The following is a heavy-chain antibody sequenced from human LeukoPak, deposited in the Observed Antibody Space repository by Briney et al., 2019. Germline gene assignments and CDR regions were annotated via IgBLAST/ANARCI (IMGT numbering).Heavy chain of an antibody. CDR2: IYYSGST. D-gene: IGHD3-9*01. CDR3: ARHSPRYFDWLPDHTVDY. Sequence: PSETLSLTCTVSGGSISSSSYYWGWIRQPPGKGLEWIGSIYYSGSTYYNPSLKGRVTISVDTSKNQFSLKLSSVTAADTAVYYCARHSPRYFDWLPDHTVDYWGQGTLVTVSS. CDR1: GGSISSSSYY. V-gene: IGHV4-39*07. J-gene: IGHJ4*02.